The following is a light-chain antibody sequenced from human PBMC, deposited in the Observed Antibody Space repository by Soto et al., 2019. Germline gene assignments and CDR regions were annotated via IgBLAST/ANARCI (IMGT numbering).Light chain of an antibody. Sequence: ELTQCTATLSVCPGERATHYCRASQNINSKLAWYQQQPGQAPRLLIYRASTMATGIPARFSFSVSGTEFALTIGIRSSQYCAIAYCHPYQYGPSYTVGQGTKVEIK. J-gene: IGKJ2*01. V-gene: IGKV3-15*01. CDR1: QNINSK. CDR3: HPYQYGPSYT. CDR2: RAS.